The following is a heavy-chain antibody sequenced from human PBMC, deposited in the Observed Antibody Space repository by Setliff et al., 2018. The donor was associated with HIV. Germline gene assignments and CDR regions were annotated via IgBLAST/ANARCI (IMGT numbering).Heavy chain of an antibody. Sequence: ASVKVSCKASGYTFTGYYMHWVRQAPGQGLEWMGCINLNTGNTNYAQKFQGRVIVTRDTSINTAYVELRSLRLDDTAVYFCARGRTYDSSGYIGNWFDPWGQGTLVTVSA. CDR2: INLNTGNT. CDR3: ARGRTYDSSGYIGNWFDP. CDR1: GYTFTGYY. D-gene: IGHD3-22*01. J-gene: IGHJ5*02. V-gene: IGHV1-2*02.